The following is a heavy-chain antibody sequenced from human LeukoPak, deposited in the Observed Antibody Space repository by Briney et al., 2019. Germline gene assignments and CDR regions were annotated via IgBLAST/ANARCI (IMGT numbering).Heavy chain of an antibody. V-gene: IGHV3-23*01. Sequence: PGGSLRLSCAASGFTFSSYAMSWVRQAPGKGLERVSAISGSGDSTYYADSVKGRFTISRDNSKNTLYLQMNSLRAEDTAVYYCAKDHYDSSRPWLFDYWGQGTLVTVSS. D-gene: IGHD3-22*01. CDR1: GFTFSSYA. J-gene: IGHJ4*02. CDR2: ISGSGDST. CDR3: AKDHYDSSRPWLFDY.